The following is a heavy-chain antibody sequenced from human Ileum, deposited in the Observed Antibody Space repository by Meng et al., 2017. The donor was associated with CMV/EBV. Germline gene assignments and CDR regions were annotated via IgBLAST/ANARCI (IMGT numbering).Heavy chain of an antibody. D-gene: IGHD4-11*01. CDR1: GFTFSRSW. CDR3: ATEETRGWFDP. Sequence: CAASGFTFSRSWMHWVRQAPGKGLVWVSRVSRDGSATYYADSVKGRFTISRDNAKNTLYLQMNSLRAEDTAVYYCATEETRGWFDPWGQGTLVTVSS. J-gene: IGHJ5*02. CDR2: VSRDGSAT. V-gene: IGHV3-74*01.